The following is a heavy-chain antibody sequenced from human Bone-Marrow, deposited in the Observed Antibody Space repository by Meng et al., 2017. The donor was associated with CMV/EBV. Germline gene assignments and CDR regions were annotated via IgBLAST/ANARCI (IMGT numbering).Heavy chain of an antibody. CDR3: ARVRFTGAFDI. Sequence: SQTLSLTCAVYGGSFSGYYWSWIRQPPGKGLEWIGEINHSGSTNYNPSLKSRVTISVDTSKNQFSPKLSSVTAADTAVYYCARVRFTGAFDIWGQGTMVTVSS. CDR1: GGSFSGYY. CDR2: INHSGST. D-gene: IGHD1-14*01. J-gene: IGHJ3*02. V-gene: IGHV4-34*01.